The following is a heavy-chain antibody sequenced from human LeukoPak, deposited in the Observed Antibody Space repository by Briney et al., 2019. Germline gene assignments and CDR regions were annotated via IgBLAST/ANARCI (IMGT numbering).Heavy chain of an antibody. CDR3: ARDKPSGSYAGFDY. Sequence: GGSLRLSCAASGFTFSDYRMNWVRQAPGKGLEWVSVIGRSDTYIYYADSVKGRFTISRDNAKNSLYLQMNSLRAEDTAVYYCARDKPSGSYAGFDYWGQGTLATVSS. D-gene: IGHD1-26*01. CDR1: GFTFSDYR. CDR2: IGRSDTYI. J-gene: IGHJ4*02. V-gene: IGHV3-21*01.